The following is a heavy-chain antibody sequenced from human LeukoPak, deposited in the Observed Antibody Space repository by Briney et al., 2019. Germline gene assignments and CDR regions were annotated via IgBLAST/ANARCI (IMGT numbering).Heavy chain of an antibody. D-gene: IGHD3-9*01. CDR1: GFTLGSYG. Sequence: GGSLRLSCAASGFTLGSYGMHWVRQAPGKGLEWVAVIWYDGSNKYYADSVKGRFTISGDNSKNTLYLQMNSLRAGDTAVYYCARGTEYYDISGMDVWGQGTTVTVSS. CDR3: ARGTEYYDISGMDV. J-gene: IGHJ6*02. V-gene: IGHV3-33*01. CDR2: IWYDGSNK.